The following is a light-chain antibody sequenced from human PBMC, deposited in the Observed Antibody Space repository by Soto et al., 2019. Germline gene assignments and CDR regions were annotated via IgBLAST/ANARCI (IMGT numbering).Light chain of an antibody. Sequence: EIVLTQSPATLSLSPGERATLPCRASQSVSTSLAWYQQRPGQAPRPLIYDVSNRAADVPARFSGSGSGTDFTLTISNLEPEDFAIYYCQERSNWPRLTFGGGTTVEIK. V-gene: IGKV3-11*01. CDR2: DVS. J-gene: IGKJ4*01. CDR3: QERSNWPRLT. CDR1: QSVSTS.